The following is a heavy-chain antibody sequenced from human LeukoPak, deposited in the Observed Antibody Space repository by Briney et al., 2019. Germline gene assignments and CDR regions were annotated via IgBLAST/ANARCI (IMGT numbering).Heavy chain of an antibody. Sequence: XVKVSCKASGGTFSSYAISWVRQAPGQGLEWMGRIIPIFGTANYAQKLQGRVTITTDESTSTAYMELSSLRSEDTAVYYCARDAQYSSSSDDFDYWGQGTLVTVSS. V-gene: IGHV1-69*05. J-gene: IGHJ4*02. CDR1: GGTFSSYA. D-gene: IGHD6-6*01. CDR3: ARDAQYSSSSDDFDY. CDR2: IIPIFGTA.